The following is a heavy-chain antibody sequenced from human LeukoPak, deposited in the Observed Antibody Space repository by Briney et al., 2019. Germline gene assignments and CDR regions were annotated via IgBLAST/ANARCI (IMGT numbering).Heavy chain of an antibody. V-gene: IGHV1-69*06. CDR2: TIPIFGTA. J-gene: IGHJ4*02. CDR1: GGTFSSYA. Sequence: ASVKVSCKAPGGTFSSYAISWVRQAPGQGLEWMGGTIPIFGTANYAQKFQGRVTITADKSTSTAYMELSSLRSEDTAVYYCARASVGATTYHYWGQGTLVTVSS. D-gene: IGHD1-26*01. CDR3: ARASVGATTYHY.